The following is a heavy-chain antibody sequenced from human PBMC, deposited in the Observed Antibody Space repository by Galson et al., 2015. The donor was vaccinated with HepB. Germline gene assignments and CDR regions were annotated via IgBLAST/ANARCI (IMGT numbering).Heavy chain of an antibody. Sequence: SLRLSCAASGFTFSSYWMHWVRQAPGKGLVWVSRINSDGSSTSYADSVKGRFTISRDNAKNTLYLQMNSLRAEDTAVYYCARGAHYGGEYYFDYWGQGTLVTVSS. CDR1: GFTFSSYW. J-gene: IGHJ4*02. CDR3: ARGAHYGGEYYFDY. V-gene: IGHV3-74*01. CDR2: INSDGSST. D-gene: IGHD4-17*01.